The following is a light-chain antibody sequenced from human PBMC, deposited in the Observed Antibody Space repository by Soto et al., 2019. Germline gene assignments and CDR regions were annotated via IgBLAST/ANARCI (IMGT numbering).Light chain of an antibody. V-gene: IGLV1-40*01. CDR1: SSKIGAGYD. Sequence: QSVLTQPPSVSGAPGQRVTISCTGSSSKIGAGYDVHWYQPLPGTAPKLLIYGNSNRPSGVPDRFSGSKSGTSASLAITGLQAEDEADYYCQSYDSSLSGYVFGTGTKLTVL. CDR3: QSYDSSLSGYV. J-gene: IGLJ1*01. CDR2: GNS.